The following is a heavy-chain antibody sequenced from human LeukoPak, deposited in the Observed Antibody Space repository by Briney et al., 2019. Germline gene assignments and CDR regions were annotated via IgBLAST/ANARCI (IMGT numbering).Heavy chain of an antibody. D-gene: IGHD2/OR15-2a*01. J-gene: IGHJ4*02. Sequence: PGGSLRLSCAASGFTFSSYSMNWVRQAPGKGLEWVSSISSSSYIYYADSVKGRFTISRDNAKNSLYLQMNSLRAEDTAVYYCARDRFYGSPPHLDYWGQGTLVTVSS. V-gene: IGHV3-21*01. CDR2: ISSSSYI. CDR3: ARDRFYGSPPHLDY. CDR1: GFTFSSYS.